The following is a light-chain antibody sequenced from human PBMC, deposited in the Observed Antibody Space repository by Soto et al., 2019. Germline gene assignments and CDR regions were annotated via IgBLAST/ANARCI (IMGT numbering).Light chain of an antibody. J-gene: IGLJ2*01. V-gene: IGLV4-69*01. Sequence: QLVLTQSPSASASLGASVKLTCTLSSGHSSYAIAWHQQQPEKGPRYLMKLNSDGSHSKGDGIPDRFSGSSSGAERYLTISCLQSEDEADYYCQTWGSGIRVVFGGGTKLTVL. CDR1: SGHSSYA. CDR2: LNSDGSH. CDR3: QTWGSGIRVV.